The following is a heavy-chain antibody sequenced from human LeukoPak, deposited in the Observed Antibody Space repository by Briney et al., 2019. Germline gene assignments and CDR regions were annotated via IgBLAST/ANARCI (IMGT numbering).Heavy chain of an antibody. V-gene: IGHV3-48*03. CDR2: ISSSAETI. CDR1: GFTFSSYE. CDR3: ARDSPYYYYYMDV. Sequence: GGSLRLSCVASGFTFSSYEMNWVRQAPGKGLEWVSYISSSAETIFYADSVKGRFIISRDSAKNSLYLQMNSLRAEDTAVYYCARDSPYYYYYMDVWGKGTTVTLSS. J-gene: IGHJ6*03.